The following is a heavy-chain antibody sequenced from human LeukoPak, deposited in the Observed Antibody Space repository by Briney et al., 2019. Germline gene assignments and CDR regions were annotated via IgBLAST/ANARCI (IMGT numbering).Heavy chain of an antibody. Sequence: SETLSLTCTVSGGSISSSNSYWSWIRQPPGKGLEWIGEINHSGSTNYNPSLKSRVTISVDTSKNQFSLKLSSVTAADTAVYYCARPGNYYGSGSYYGWFDPWGQGTLVTVSS. CDR2: INHSGST. D-gene: IGHD3-10*01. J-gene: IGHJ5*02. CDR3: ARPGNYYGSGSYYGWFDP. V-gene: IGHV4-39*07. CDR1: GGSISSSNSY.